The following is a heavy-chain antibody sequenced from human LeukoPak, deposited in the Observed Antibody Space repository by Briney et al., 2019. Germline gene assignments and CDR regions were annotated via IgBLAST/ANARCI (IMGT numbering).Heavy chain of an antibody. Sequence: SETLSLTCTVSGGSISSGSYYWSWIRQPAGKGLEWIGRIYTSGSTNYNPSLKSRVTISVDTSKNQFSLKLSSVTAADTAVYYCARDRSGSHDYWGQGTLVTVSS. CDR1: GGSISSGSYY. V-gene: IGHV4-61*02. CDR3: ARDRSGSHDY. J-gene: IGHJ4*02. CDR2: IYTSGST. D-gene: IGHD1-26*01.